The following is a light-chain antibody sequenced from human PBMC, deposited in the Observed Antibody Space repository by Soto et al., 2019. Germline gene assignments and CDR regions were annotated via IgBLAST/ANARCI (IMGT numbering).Light chain of an antibody. J-gene: IGKJ3*01. CDR1: QSVSSN. Sequence: EIVMTQSPATLSVSPGERATLSCRASQSVSSNLAWYQQKPGQAPRLLIYGASTRATGIPARFSGSGSGTEFTLTISSLQSEDFAVYYCQQYNNWLFTFGPGTNVDI. CDR3: QQYNNWLFT. V-gene: IGKV3D-15*01. CDR2: GAS.